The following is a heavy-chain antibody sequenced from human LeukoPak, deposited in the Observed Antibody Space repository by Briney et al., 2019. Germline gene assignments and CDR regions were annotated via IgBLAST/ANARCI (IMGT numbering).Heavy chain of an antibody. D-gene: IGHD6-13*01. CDR2: ISGSGGST. J-gene: IGHJ5*02. Sequence: PGGSLRLSCAASGFTFSSYAMSWVRQAPGKGLEWVSAISGSGGSTYYADSVKGRFTISRDNSKNTLYLQMNSLRAEDTAVYYCAKSTECQQLLCSFDRWGQGTLVTVSS. V-gene: IGHV3-23*01. CDR1: GFTFSSYA. CDR3: AKSTECQQLLCSFDR.